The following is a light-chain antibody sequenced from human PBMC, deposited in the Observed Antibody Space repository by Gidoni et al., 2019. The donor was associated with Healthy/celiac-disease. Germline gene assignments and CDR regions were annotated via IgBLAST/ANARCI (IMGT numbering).Light chain of an antibody. CDR2: AAS. CDR1: QGIRTD. Sequence: IQMTQSPSSLSASVGDRVTITCRASQGIRTDLGWYQQKPGKAPKLLIYAASSLQSGVLSRFSGSGSGTDFTLTISSRQPEDFATYYCLQDYNYPPTFGQGTKVEIK. J-gene: IGKJ1*01. CDR3: LQDYNYPPT. V-gene: IGKV1-6*01.